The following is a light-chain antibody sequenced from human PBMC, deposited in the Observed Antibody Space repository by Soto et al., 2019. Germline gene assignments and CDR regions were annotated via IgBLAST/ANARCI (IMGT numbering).Light chain of an antibody. J-gene: IGKJ4*01. CDR1: QSVTSS. CDR2: DES. V-gene: IGKV3-11*01. Sequence: VLTQSPGTLSLSPGDRATLSCRASQSVTSSLVWYQQKPGQAPRILIYDESNRATGIPDRFSGSGSGTDFNLTISKLEPEDFAVYYCQHRSTWPRTCGGGTKVDI. CDR3: QHRSTWPRT.